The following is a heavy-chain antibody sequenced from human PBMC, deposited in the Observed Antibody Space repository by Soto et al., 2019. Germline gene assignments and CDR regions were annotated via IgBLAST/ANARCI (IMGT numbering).Heavy chain of an antibody. V-gene: IGHV2-5*02. CDR1: GLSLSTSGEA. J-gene: IGHJ5*02. Sequence: QITLKESGPTLVKPTQTLTLTCTFSGLSLSTSGEAVGWIRQPPGKALEWLALIYWDDDKRYNPTLKTRLTTTKDTSKNQVVLTLTNMDPVDTATYYCAHYVSTSPAGWFDPWGQGILDTVSS. CDR2: IYWDDDK. D-gene: IGHD3-10*02. CDR3: AHYVSTSPAGWFDP.